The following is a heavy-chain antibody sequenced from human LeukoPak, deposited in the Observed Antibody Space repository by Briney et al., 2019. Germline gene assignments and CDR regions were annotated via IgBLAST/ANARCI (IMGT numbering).Heavy chain of an antibody. CDR1: GYTFTSYG. J-gene: IGHJ5*02. V-gene: IGHV1-18*01. Sequence: ASVKVSCKASGYTFTSYGISWVRQAPGQGLEWMGWISAYNGNTNYAQKLQGRVTMTTDTSTSTAYMELRSLRSDDTAVYYCARDMVGATTGNWSDPWGQGTLVTVSS. D-gene: IGHD1-26*01. CDR3: ARDMVGATTGNWSDP. CDR2: ISAYNGNT.